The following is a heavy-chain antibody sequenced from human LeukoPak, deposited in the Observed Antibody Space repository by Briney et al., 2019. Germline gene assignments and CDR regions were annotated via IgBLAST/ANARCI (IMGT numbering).Heavy chain of an antibody. D-gene: IGHD6-6*01. CDR2: ISPNNGGT. J-gene: IGHJ5*02. Sequence: AASVKVSCKASGYTFTGYYMHWVRQAPGQGLEWMGWISPNNGGTNYAQNFQGRVTMTRDTSVTTAYMELSRLRSDDTAVYYCARSNVATRRSDNWFDPWGQGTLVTVSS. CDR3: ARSNVATRRSDNWFDP. V-gene: IGHV1-2*02. CDR1: GYTFTGYY.